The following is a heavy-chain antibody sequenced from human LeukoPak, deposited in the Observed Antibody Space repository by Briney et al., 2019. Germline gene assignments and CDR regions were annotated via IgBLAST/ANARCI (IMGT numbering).Heavy chain of an antibody. CDR1: GFTFSSYG. CDR3: AKALTSGWYLDAFNI. CDR2: ISYDGSNN. V-gene: IGHV3-30*18. D-gene: IGHD6-19*01. Sequence: GSLILSCAASGFTFSSYGMHWVRQAPGRGLGWVALISYDGSNNYYADSVKGRFTISRDNSKNTLFLEMNSLRAEDTAVYYCAKALTSGWYLDAFNIWGQGTMVTVSS. J-gene: IGHJ3*02.